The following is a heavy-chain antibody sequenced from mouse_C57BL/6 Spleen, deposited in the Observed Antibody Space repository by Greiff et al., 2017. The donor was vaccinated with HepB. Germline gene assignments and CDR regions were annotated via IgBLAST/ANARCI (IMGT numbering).Heavy chain of an antibody. CDR3: AKAGGSSHWYFDV. Sequence: VMLVESGPGLVQPSQSLSITCTVSGFSLTSYGVHWVRQSPGKGLEWLGVIWRGGSTDYNAAFMSRLSITKDNSKSQVFFKMNSLQADDTAIYYCAKAGGSSHWYFDVWGTGTTVTVSS. V-gene: IGHV2-5*01. D-gene: IGHD1-1*01. CDR1: GFSLTSYG. J-gene: IGHJ1*03. CDR2: IWRGGST.